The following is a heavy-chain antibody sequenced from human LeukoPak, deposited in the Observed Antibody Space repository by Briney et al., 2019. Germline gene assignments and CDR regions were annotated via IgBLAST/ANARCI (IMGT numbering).Heavy chain of an antibody. CDR1: GGSFSGYY. CDR3: TRGRSVEQQLGPLDLDY. J-gene: IGHJ4*02. Sequence: PSETLSLTCAVYGGSFSGYYWSWLRQPPGKGLEWIGEINHSGRTNYNPSLKSRVTISVDTSKNQFSLELTSVTAADTAVYYCTRGRSVEQQLGPLDLDYWGQGTLVTVSS. CDR2: INHSGRT. D-gene: IGHD6-13*01. V-gene: IGHV4-34*01.